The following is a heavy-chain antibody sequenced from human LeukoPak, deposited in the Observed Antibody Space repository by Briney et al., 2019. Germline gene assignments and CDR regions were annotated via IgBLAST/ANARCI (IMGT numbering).Heavy chain of an antibody. CDR1: GYTFTGYY. Sequence: ASVKVSCKASGYTFTGYYMHWVRQAPGQGLEWMGWINPNSGGTNYAQKFQGRVTMTRDTSISTAYMELSRLRSDDTAVYYCARESDYDFWSGYQFPLAVWGKGTTVTVSS. D-gene: IGHD3-3*01. CDR2: INPNSGGT. CDR3: ARESDYDFWSGYQFPLAV. V-gene: IGHV1-2*02. J-gene: IGHJ6*04.